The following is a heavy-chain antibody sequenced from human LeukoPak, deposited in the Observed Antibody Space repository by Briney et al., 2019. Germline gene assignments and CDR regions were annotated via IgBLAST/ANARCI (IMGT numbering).Heavy chain of an antibody. CDR1: GGSISSSSYY. V-gene: IGHV4-39*07. D-gene: IGHD3-22*01. J-gene: IGHJ4*02. CDR2: IYYSGST. Sequence: SETLSLTCTVSGGSISSSSYYWGWIRQPPGKGLEWIGSIYYSGSTYYNPSLKSRVTISVDTSKNQFSLKLSSVTAADTAVYYCARAGEGYYYGSSGYYYGYWGQGTLVTVSS. CDR3: ARAGEGYYYGSSGYYYGY.